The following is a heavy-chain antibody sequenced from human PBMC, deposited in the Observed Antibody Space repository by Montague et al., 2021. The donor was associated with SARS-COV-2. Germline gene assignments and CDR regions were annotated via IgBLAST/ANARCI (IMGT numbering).Heavy chain of an antibody. D-gene: IGHD3-10*01. V-gene: IGHV4-61*02. Sequence: TLSLTCTVSGGSISTGRYFWSWVRQPAGKGLEWIGRISTSGSTHYSPSLKSRVTMSVDTSKNQFSLKLDSMTAADTALYYCTSGGSKFGSEFDYWGQGTLVTVSS. CDR2: ISTSGST. J-gene: IGHJ4*02. CDR1: GGSISTGRYF. CDR3: TSGGSKFGSEFDY.